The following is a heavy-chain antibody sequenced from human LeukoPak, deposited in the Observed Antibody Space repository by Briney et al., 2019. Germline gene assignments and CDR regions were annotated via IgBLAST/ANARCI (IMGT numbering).Heavy chain of an antibody. D-gene: IGHD6-13*01. V-gene: IGHV4-34*01. CDR1: GGSFSGYY. J-gene: IGHJ4*02. CDR3: ARLVPGQGTAAAGTLPSFDY. CDR2: INHSGST. Sequence: SETLSLTCAVYGGSFSGYYWSWIRQPPGKRLEWIGEINHSGSTNYNPSLKSRVTISVDTSKNQFSLKLSSVTAADTAVYYCARLVPGQGTAAAGTLPSFDYRGQGTLVTVSS.